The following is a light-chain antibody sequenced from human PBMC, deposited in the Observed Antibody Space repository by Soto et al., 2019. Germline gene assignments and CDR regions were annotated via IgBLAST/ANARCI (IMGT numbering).Light chain of an antibody. CDR1: QSVSGN. V-gene: IGKV3-15*01. J-gene: IGKJ3*01. CDR2: GAS. Sequence: EIVMTQSPGTLSVSPGERATLSCRASQSVSGNLAWYQQKPGQAPRLLIYGASTRATGLPARFSGSGSGTEFTLTISSLQSEDFALYYCQQYDHWPFTFGPGTKVDIK. CDR3: QQYDHWPFT.